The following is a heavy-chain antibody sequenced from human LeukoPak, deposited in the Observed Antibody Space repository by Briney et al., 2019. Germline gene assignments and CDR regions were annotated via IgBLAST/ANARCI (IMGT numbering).Heavy chain of an antibody. V-gene: IGHV3-33*01. CDR2: IWYDGSNK. J-gene: IGHJ5*02. Sequence: GGSLRLSCAVSGFTFSSYGMHWVRQAPGKGLEWVAVIWYDGSNKYYADSVKGRFTISRDNSKNTLYLQMNSLRAEDTAVYYCARDQQLATYNWFDPWGQGTLVTVSS. CDR3: ARDQQLATYNWFDP. CDR1: GFTFSSYG. D-gene: IGHD6-13*01.